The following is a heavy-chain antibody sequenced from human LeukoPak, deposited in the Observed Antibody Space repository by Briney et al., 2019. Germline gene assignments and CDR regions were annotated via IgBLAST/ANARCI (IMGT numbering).Heavy chain of an antibody. CDR3: AKGSDYSIKREPYYFDY. D-gene: IGHD4-11*01. J-gene: IGHJ4*02. V-gene: IGHV3-30*18. CDR2: ISYDGSNK. Sequence: PGRSLRLSCAASGFTFSSYGMHWVRQAPGKGLEWVAVISYDGSNKYYADSVKGRFTISRDNSKNTLYLQMNSLRAEDTAVYYCAKGSDYSIKREPYYFDYWGQGTLVTVSS. CDR1: GFTFSSYG.